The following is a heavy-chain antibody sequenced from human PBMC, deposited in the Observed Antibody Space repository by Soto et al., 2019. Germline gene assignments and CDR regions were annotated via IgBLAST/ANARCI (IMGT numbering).Heavy chain of an antibody. CDR2: INSDGSST. D-gene: IGHD3-3*01. CDR3: ASTGRYYDFWSGYYPPSPYYYYGMDV. CDR1: GFTFSSYW. Sequence: PGGSLRLSCAASGFTFSSYWMHWVRQAPGKGLVWVSRINSDGSSTSYADSVKGRFTISRDNAKNTLYLQMNSLRAEDTAVYYCASTGRYYDFWSGYYPPSPYYYYGMDVWGQGTTVTVSS. J-gene: IGHJ6*02. V-gene: IGHV3-74*01.